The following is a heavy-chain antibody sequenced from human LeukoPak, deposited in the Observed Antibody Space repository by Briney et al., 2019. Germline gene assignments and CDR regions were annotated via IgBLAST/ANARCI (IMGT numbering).Heavy chain of an antibody. CDR3: ARTMRPILTGYYSLDY. Sequence: PGGSLRLSCAASGFTFSSYGVHWVRQAPGTGLEWVAVIWYDGSNKYYADSVKGRFTISRDNSKNTLYLQMNSLRAEDTAVYYCARTMRPILTGYYSLDYWGQGTLVTVSS. CDR2: IWYDGSNK. D-gene: IGHD3-9*01. CDR1: GFTFSSYG. J-gene: IGHJ4*02. V-gene: IGHV3-33*01.